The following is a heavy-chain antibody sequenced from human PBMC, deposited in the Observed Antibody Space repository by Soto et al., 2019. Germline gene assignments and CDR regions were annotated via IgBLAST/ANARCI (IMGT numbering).Heavy chain of an antibody. D-gene: IGHD6-13*01. CDR1: GFTFSSYA. J-gene: IGHJ3*02. CDR3: ARSIAAAGPGAFDI. V-gene: IGHV3-64*01. CDR2: ISSNGGST. Sequence: GGSLRLSCAASGFTFSSYAMHWVRQAPGKGLEYVSAISSNGGSTYYANSMKGRFTISRDNSKNTLYVQMGSLRAEDMAVYYCARSIAAAGPGAFDIWGQGTMVTVSS.